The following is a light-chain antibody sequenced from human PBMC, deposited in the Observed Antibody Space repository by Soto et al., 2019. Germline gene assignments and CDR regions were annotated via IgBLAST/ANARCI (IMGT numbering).Light chain of an antibody. CDR1: QSVSSY. J-gene: IGKJ5*01. CDR2: DAS. Sequence: EIVLTQSPATLSSSPGERATLSCRASQSVSSYLLWYQQKPGQAPRLLIYDASNRATGIPARFSGSGSETDFTLTISSLEPEDFAVYYCQHRMNWPLTFGQGTRLEI. CDR3: QHRMNWPLT. V-gene: IGKV3-11*01.